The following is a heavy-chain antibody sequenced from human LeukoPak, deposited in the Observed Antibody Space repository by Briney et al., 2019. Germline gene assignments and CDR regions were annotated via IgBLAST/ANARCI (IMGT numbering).Heavy chain of an antibody. Sequence: GGCLRLSCSSSVFTLSSYAIHWVRQAPGRGLEYVSGISPSGENTFYVDSVKARFIISRDNSKNTVYLQMSSLRTENTAVYYCVRRFDLWGQGTLVTVSS. V-gene: IGHV3-64D*09. CDR2: ISPSGENT. CDR1: VFTLSSYA. CDR3: VRRFDL. J-gene: IGHJ5*02.